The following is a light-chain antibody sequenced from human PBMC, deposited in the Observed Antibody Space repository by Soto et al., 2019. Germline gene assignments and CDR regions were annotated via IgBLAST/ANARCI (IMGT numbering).Light chain of an antibody. CDR3: AAWDDSLSGWV. CDR2: YND. V-gene: IGLV1-47*02. Sequence: QSVLTQPPSASGTPGQGVTISCSGSSSSIGSNSVYWYHQLPGTAPKLLISYNDQRPSGVPARFSGSKSGTSASLAISGLRSEDEADYYCAAWDDSLSGWVFGGGTKVTVL. CDR1: SSSIGSNS. J-gene: IGLJ3*02.